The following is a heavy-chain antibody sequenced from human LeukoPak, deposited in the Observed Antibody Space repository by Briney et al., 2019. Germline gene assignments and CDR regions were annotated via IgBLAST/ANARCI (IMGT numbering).Heavy chain of an antibody. D-gene: IGHD2-21*02. CDR3: AGGVVTDDYYVDV. CDR1: GCSISSCHYY. Sequence: SETLSLTCIVSGCSISSCHYYWTWIRQPAGKGLEWIGRLYTNDNTNYDPSLESRVSISVDTSKSQFYLQLTSVTAADTAVYFCAGGVVTDDYYVDVWGKGITVIVSS. J-gene: IGHJ6*03. V-gene: IGHV4-61*02. CDR2: LYTNDNT.